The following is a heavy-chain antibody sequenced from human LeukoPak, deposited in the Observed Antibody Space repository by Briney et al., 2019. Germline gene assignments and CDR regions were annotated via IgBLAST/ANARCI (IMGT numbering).Heavy chain of an antibody. D-gene: IGHD2-2*01. Sequence: PSETLSLTCTVSGGSISSYYWSWIRQPPGKGLEWSGYIYYSGSTNYNPSLKSRVTISVDTSKNQFSLKLSSVTAADTAVYYCTRSTTPYCSSTSCSTNHYYYYMDVWGKGTTVTVSS. J-gene: IGHJ6*03. CDR2: IYYSGST. CDR1: GGSISSYY. CDR3: TRSTTPYCSSTSCSTNHYYYYMDV. V-gene: IGHV4-59*01.